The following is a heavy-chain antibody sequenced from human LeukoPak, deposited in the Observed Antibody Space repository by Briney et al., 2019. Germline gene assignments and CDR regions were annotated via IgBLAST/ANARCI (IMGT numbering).Heavy chain of an antibody. CDR2: FSDGGGST. CDR3: AKDVGRGGTTGTTSVY. J-gene: IGHJ4*02. CDR1: GFTFSSYA. V-gene: IGHV3-23*01. D-gene: IGHD1-1*01. Sequence: GGSLTPSYPPSGFTFSSYAMAWVRQAPGKGFGWLSTFSDGGGSTYYADSVQGRFTVSRDNSNNTLYLQMDSLRVEDTALYYCAKDVGRGGTTGTTSVYWGQGTLVTVSS.